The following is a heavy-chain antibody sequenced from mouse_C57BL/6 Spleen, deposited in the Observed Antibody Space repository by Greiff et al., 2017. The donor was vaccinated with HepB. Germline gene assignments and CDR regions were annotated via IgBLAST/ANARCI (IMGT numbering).Heavy chain of an antibody. CDR2: IHPNSGST. CDR1: GYTFTSYW. V-gene: IGHV1-64*01. J-gene: IGHJ2*01. CDR3: ASRSTTVVADCDY. Sequence: QVQLQQPGAELVKPGASVKLSCKASGYTFTSYWMHWVKQRPGQGLEWIGMIHPNSGSTNYNEKFKSKATLTVDKSSSTAYMQLSSLTSEDSAVYYCASRSTTVVADCDYWGQGTTLTVSS. D-gene: IGHD1-1*01.